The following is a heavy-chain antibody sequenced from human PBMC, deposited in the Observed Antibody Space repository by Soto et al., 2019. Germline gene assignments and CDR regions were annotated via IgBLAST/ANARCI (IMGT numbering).Heavy chain of an antibody. Sequence: ASVKVSCKASGYIFASYGIGWVRQAPGQGLEWMGWISAYNGNTNYAQKLQGRVTMSTDTSTSTAYMELRSLRSDDTAVYYCGRSVGLSYGMDVWGQGTTVTVSS. CDR1: GYIFASYG. D-gene: IGHD1-26*01. CDR3: GRSVGLSYGMDV. CDR2: ISAYNGNT. J-gene: IGHJ6*02. V-gene: IGHV1-18*01.